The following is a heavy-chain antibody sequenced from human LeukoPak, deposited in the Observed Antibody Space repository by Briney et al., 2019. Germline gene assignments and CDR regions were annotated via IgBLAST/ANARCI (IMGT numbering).Heavy chain of an antibody. V-gene: IGHV4-39*01. D-gene: IGHD6-6*01. CDR1: GGSISSSSFY. CDR3: VRHRGGSSDFDY. J-gene: IGHJ4*02. Sequence: SESLSLTCTVSGGSISSSSFYWGWIGPRPGKTLVWMGSIYYSGSIYYNPSLRSRITISVDTSKNQFSLRLSSGTAADTAVYYCVRHRGGSSDFDYWGQGTLVTVSS. CDR2: IYYSGSI.